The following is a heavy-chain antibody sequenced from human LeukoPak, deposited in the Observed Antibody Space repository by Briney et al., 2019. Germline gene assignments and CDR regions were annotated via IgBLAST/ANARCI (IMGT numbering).Heavy chain of an antibody. CDR2: IYYSGST. V-gene: IGHV4-30-4*08. J-gene: IGHJ6*03. CDR1: GGSISSGDYY. Sequence: PSETLSLTCTVSGGSISSGDYYWSWIRQPPGKGLEWIGYIYYSGSTYYNPSLKSRVTISVDTSKNQFSLKLSSVTAADTAVYYCARGLEWSDFWSGYRYYYYYMDVWGKGTTVTVSS. CDR3: ARGLEWSDFWSGYRYYYYYMDV. D-gene: IGHD3-3*01.